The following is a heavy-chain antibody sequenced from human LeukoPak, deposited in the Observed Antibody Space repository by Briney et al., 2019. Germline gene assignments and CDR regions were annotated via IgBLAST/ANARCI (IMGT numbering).Heavy chain of an antibody. V-gene: IGHV3-7*01. CDR2: IKQDGSEK. CDR3: ARGDSAYDDRLGDAFDI. CDR1: GFTFSSYW. D-gene: IGHD5-12*01. J-gene: IGHJ3*02. Sequence: GGSLRLSCAASGFTFSSYWMSWVRQAPGKGLEWVANIKQDGSEKYYVDSVKGRFTISRDNAKNSLYLQMNSLRAEDTAVYYCARGDSAYDDRLGDAFDIWGQGTMVTVSS.